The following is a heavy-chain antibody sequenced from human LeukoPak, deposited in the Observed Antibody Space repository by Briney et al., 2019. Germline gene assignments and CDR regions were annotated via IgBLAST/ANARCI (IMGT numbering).Heavy chain of an antibody. CDR3: RAVAGSYYWYFDL. D-gene: IGHD6-19*01. J-gene: IGHJ2*01. V-gene: IGHV3-7*01. CDR1: GFTFSSYA. CDR2: IKQDGSEK. Sequence: GGSLRLSCAASGFTFSSYAMSWVRQAPGKGLEWVANIKQDGSEKYYVDSVKGRFTISRDNAKNSLYLQMNSLRAEDTAVYYCRAVAGSYYWYFDLWAVAPWSLSPQ.